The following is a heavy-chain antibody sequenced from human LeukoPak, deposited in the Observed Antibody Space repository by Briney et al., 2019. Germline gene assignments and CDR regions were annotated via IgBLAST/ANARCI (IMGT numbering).Heavy chain of an antibody. Sequence: PGGSLRLSCAASGFTFSSYWMHWVRQAPGKGLVWVSRINSDGSSTSYADSVKGRFTISRDNAKNTLYLQMNSLGVEDTAVYYCARPIVGGAFDIWGQGTMVTVSS. CDR1: GFTFSSYW. D-gene: IGHD2/OR15-2a*01. J-gene: IGHJ3*02. CDR2: INSDGSST. V-gene: IGHV3-74*01. CDR3: ARPIVGGAFDI.